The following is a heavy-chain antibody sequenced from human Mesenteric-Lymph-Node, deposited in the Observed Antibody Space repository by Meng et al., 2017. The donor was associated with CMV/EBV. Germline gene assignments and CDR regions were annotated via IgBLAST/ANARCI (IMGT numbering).Heavy chain of an antibody. D-gene: IGHD6-13*01. CDR1: GFTFDDHA. Sequence: GGSLRLSCAASGFTFDDHAMHWVRQAPGKGLVWVSRINSDGSTTSYADSVKGRFTISRDNAKNTVYLQMNSLRAEDTAVYFCARDQDSSTWYGFDYYGMDVWGQGTTVTVSS. CDR2: INSDGSTT. J-gene: IGHJ6*02. V-gene: IGHV3-74*01. CDR3: ARDQDSSTWYGFDYYGMDV.